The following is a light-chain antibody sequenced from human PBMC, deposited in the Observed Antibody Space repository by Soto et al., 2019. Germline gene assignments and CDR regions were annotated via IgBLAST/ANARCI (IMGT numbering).Light chain of an antibody. CDR2: GAS. J-gene: IGKJ2*01. V-gene: IGKV1-5*01. Sequence: DIQMTQSPSTLSASVGDRVTITCRASKNINNWLAWYQQKRGKAPNLLIYGASTLESGVPSRFSGSGFGTEFTLTISSLQPDDFATYYCQQYSAWYTFGQGTELEI. CDR3: QQYSAWYT. CDR1: KNINNW.